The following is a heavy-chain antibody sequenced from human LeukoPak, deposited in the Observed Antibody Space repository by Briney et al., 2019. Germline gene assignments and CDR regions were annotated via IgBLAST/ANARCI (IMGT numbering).Heavy chain of an antibody. V-gene: IGHV1-3*01. Sequence: VASVKVSCKVSGYTFTSYAMHWVRQAPGQRLEWMGWINAGNGNTKYSQKFQGRVTITRDTSASTAYMELSSLRSEDTAVYYCARDHPDYDFWSGYWPRLDYWGQGTLVTVSS. D-gene: IGHD3-3*01. CDR2: INAGNGNT. CDR3: ARDHPDYDFWSGYWPRLDY. J-gene: IGHJ4*02. CDR1: GYTFTSYA.